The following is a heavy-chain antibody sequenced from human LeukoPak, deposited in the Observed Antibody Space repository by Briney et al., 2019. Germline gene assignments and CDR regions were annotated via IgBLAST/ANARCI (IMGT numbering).Heavy chain of an antibody. D-gene: IGHD3/OR15-3a*01. CDR3: ARDRGGTA. V-gene: IGHV3-48*02. CDR1: GFTFNSYG. CDR2: ISSSSNAI. J-gene: IGHJ5*02. Sequence: GGSLRLSCAASGFTFNSYGMNWVRQAPGKGLEWLSYISSSSNAIYYADSVRGRFTISRDNAKNSLYLQTNSLRDEDTAVYYCARDRGGTAWGQGTLVTVSS.